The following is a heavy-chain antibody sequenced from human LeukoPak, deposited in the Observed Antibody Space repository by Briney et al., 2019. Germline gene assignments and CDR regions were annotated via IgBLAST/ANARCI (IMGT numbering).Heavy chain of an antibody. J-gene: IGHJ5*02. Sequence: GGSLRLSCAASGFTFSSYGMHWVRQAPGKGLEWVAVISYDGSNKYYADSVKGRFTISRDNSKNTLYLQMNSLRAEDTAVYYCAKGLGSSWINWFDPWGQGTLVTASS. D-gene: IGHD6-13*01. CDR1: GFTFSSYG. CDR2: ISYDGSNK. CDR3: AKGLGSSWINWFDP. V-gene: IGHV3-30*18.